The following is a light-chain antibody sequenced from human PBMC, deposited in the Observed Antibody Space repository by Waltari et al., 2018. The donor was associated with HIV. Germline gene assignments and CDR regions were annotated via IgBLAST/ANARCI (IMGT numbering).Light chain of an antibody. CDR1: SSDVGNYNL. CDR2: EVS. V-gene: IGLV2-23*02. CDR3: CSYAGSVV. Sequence: QSALTQPASVSGSPGQSITISCTGTSSDVGNYNLVSWYQQHPGKAPKLMIYEVSKRPSRVSNRFSGSKSGNTASLTISGLQAEDEADYYCCSYAGSVVFGGGTKLTVL. J-gene: IGLJ2*01.